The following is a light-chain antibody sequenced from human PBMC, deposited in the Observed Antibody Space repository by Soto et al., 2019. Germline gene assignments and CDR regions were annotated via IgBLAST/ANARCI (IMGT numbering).Light chain of an antibody. J-gene: IGKJ2*01. CDR3: QQYGSSPYT. V-gene: IGKV3-20*01. Sequence: EIVLTHSPGTLSLSPGERATLSCRASQIISGAYLAWYQQKPGQAPRLLLFGASNRTTGVPDRFSGSGSGTDFTLTISRLEPEDFAVYSCQQYGSSPYTFGQGTRLEF. CDR1: QIISGAY. CDR2: GAS.